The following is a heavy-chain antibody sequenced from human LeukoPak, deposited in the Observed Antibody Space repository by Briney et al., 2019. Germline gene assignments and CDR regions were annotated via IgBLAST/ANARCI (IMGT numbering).Heavy chain of an antibody. J-gene: IGHJ5*02. CDR2: IYHSGST. Sequence: SETLSLICTVSGYSISSGYYWGWIRQPPGKGLEWIGSIYHSGSTYYNPSLKSRVTISVDTSKNQFSLKLSSVTAADTAVYYCARGIAAAVKYNWFDPWGQGTLVTVSS. CDR1: GYSISSGYY. D-gene: IGHD6-13*01. V-gene: IGHV4-38-2*02. CDR3: ARGIAAAVKYNWFDP.